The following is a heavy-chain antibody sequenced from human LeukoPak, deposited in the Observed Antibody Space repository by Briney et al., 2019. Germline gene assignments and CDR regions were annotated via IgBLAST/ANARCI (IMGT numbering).Heavy chain of an antibody. V-gene: IGHV1-8*03. D-gene: IGHD3-3*01. CDR1: GYTFSTYD. CDR2: MNPNSGNT. Sequence: GASVKVSCKASGYTFSTYDISWVRQATGQGLEWMGWMNPNSGNTGYAQKFQGRVTFTRNTSISTAYMELSSLKSEDTAVYYCARRALERRAGSWFDPWGQGTLVTVSS. J-gene: IGHJ5*02. CDR3: ARRALERRAGSWFDP.